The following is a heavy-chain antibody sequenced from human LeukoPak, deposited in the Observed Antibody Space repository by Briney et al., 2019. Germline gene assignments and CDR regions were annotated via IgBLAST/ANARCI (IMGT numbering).Heavy chain of an antibody. D-gene: IGHD2-15*01. CDR1: GFTFSSYW. CDR2: RNQDGSEK. Sequence: PGGSLRLSCAASGFTFSSYWMSWVRQAPGKGLEWVAHRNQDGSEKYYVDSVKGRFTISRDNAENSLFLQMNSLRAGDTAVYYCAREIGYCSGGSCPLHYWGQGTLVTVSS. V-gene: IGHV3-7*03. J-gene: IGHJ4*02. CDR3: AREIGYCSGGSCPLHY.